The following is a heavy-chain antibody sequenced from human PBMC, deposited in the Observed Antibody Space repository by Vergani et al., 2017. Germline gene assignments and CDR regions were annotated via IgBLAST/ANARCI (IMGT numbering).Heavy chain of an antibody. CDR2: ISGSGGST. D-gene: IGHD6-13*01. Sequence: EVQLLESGGGLVQPGGSLRLSCAASGFTFSSYAMSWVRQAPGKGLEWVSAISGSGGSTYYADSVKGRFTISRDNSKNTLYLQMNSLRAVDTAVYYCAKDGLGGRIAAGRGDFDYWGQGTLVTVSS. V-gene: IGHV3-23*01. CDR1: GFTFSSYA. J-gene: IGHJ4*02. CDR3: AKDGLGGRIAAGRGDFDY.